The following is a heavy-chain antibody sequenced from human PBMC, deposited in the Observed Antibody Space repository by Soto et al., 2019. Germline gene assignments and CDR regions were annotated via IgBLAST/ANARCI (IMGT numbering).Heavy chain of an antibody. CDR2: ISGSGTNT. D-gene: IGHD1-7*01. J-gene: IGHJ5*02. CDR3: AEEKPSTTCLDA. V-gene: IGHV3-23*01. Sequence: WGTLRLSCVASGFSFSTYPMTWVRQAQGNGLEWESLISGSGTNTYYAESVKGRFTISRDNSQNTLYLQMNTLRAEDTAVYYCAEEKPSTTCLDAWGQGTLVTVSS. CDR1: GFSFSTYP.